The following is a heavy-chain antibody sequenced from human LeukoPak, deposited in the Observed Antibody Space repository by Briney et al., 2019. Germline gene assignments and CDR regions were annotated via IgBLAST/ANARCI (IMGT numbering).Heavy chain of an antibody. Sequence: QPGGSLRLSCAASGFAFSSYTMSWVRQAPGKGLEWVSAISGSGDSTYYAGSVKGRFTISRDNSKNTPYLQMNSLRADDTAVYYCSKLGYCSGTSCYYSHYYAMDVWGQGTTVTVSS. D-gene: IGHD2-2*01. V-gene: IGHV3-23*01. J-gene: IGHJ6*02. CDR1: GFAFSSYT. CDR3: SKLGYCSGTSCYYSHYYAMDV. CDR2: ISGSGDST.